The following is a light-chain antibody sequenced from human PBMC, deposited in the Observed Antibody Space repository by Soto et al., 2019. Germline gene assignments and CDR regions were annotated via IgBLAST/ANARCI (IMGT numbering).Light chain of an antibody. CDR1: SSDVGGYNY. J-gene: IGLJ1*01. V-gene: IGLV2-8*01. CDR3: SSYTSDWGV. Sequence: QSALTQPPSASGSPGQSVTISCTGTSSDVGGYNYVSWYQQHPGKAPKLMIYEVSKRPSGVPDRFSGSKSGNTASLTVSGLQAEDEADYYCSSYTSDWGVFGTGTKLTVL. CDR2: EVS.